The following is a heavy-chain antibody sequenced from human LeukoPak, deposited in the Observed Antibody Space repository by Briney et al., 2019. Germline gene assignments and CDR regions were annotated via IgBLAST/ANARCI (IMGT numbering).Heavy chain of an antibody. D-gene: IGHD1-7*01. CDR2: FDPEDGET. CDR3: ARDARRGVELKAFDI. CDR1: GYTLTELS. Sequence: ASVKVSCKVSGYTLTELSMHWVRQAPGKGLEWMGGFDPEDGETIYAQKFQGRVTMTRNTSISTAYMELSSLRSEDTAVYYCARDARRGVELKAFDIWGQGTMVTVSS. V-gene: IGHV1-24*01. J-gene: IGHJ3*02.